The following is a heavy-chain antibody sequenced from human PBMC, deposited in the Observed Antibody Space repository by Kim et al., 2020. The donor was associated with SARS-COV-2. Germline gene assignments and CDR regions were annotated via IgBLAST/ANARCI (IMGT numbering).Heavy chain of an antibody. J-gene: IGHJ1*01. CDR3: ARVCTSCYIAYFHH. D-gene: IGHD2-2*02. CDR1: GGSFSGYY. Sequence: SETLSLTCAVYGGSFSGYYWSWIRQPPGKGLEWIGEINHSGSTNYNPSLKSRVTISVDTSKNQFSLKLSSVTAADTAVYYCARVCTSCYIAYFHHWGQGT. CDR2: INHSGST. V-gene: IGHV4-34*01.